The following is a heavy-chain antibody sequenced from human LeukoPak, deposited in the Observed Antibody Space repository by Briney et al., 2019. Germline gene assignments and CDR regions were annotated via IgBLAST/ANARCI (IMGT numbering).Heavy chain of an antibody. CDR3: ARALTGTRYWYFDL. D-gene: IGHD1-20*01. J-gene: IGHJ2*01. V-gene: IGHV4-34*01. CDR1: GGSLSGYD. CDR2: IDHSGST. Sequence: SETLSLTCAVYGGSLSGYDWSWIRQPPGKGLEWIGEIDHSGSTNYNPSLKSRVTMSVDTSKNQFSLKLSSVTAADTAVYYCARALTGTRYWYFDLWGRGTLVTVSS.